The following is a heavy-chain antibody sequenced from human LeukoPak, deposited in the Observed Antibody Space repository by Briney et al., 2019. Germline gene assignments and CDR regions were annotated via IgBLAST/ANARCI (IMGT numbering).Heavy chain of an antibody. D-gene: IGHD4-23*01. J-gene: IGHJ4*02. Sequence: SEILSLTCTVSGGSISSSSYYWGWIRQPPGKGLEWIGSIYYSGSTYCNPSLKSRVTISVDTSKNQFSLKLSSVTAADTAVYYCARVFLRGLAVDYWGQGTLVTVSS. CDR3: ARVFLRGLAVDY. V-gene: IGHV4-39*07. CDR2: IYYSGST. CDR1: GGSISSSSYY.